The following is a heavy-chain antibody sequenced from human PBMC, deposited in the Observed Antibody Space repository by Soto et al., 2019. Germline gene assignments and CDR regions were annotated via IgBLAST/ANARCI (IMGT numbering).Heavy chain of an antibody. CDR2: TKSKTDGGTT. CDR1: GFTFSNAW. Sequence: PGGSLRLSCAASGFTFSNAWMNWVRQAPGKGLEWVGRTKSKTDGGTTDYAAPVKGRFTISRDDSKNTLYLQMNSLKTEDTAVYYCTTDCISTSCYLSYYYYYGMDVWGQGTTVPVSS. V-gene: IGHV3-15*07. D-gene: IGHD2-2*01. J-gene: IGHJ6*02. CDR3: TTDCISTSCYLSYYYYYGMDV.